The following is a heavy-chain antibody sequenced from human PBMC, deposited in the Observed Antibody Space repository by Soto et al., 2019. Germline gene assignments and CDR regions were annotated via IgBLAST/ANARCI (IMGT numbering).Heavy chain of an antibody. CDR3: IQSRCGGDCLQSYASHYYYGMDV. D-gene: IGHD2-21*02. V-gene: IGHV2-5*02. CDR1: GFSLSTIGVG. CDR2: IYWDDDK. J-gene: IGHJ6*02. Sequence: SGPTLVNPTQTLTLTCTFSGFSLSTIGVGVGWIRQPPGGALEWLALIYWDDDKPCSPSLKSRLTINKDTSKNQVVLTMTNMDPVDTATYYCIQSRCGGDCLQSYASHYYYGMDVWGQGTTVTVSS.